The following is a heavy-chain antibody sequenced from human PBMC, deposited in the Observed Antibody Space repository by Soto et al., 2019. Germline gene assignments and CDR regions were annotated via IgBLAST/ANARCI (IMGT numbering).Heavy chain of an antibody. V-gene: IGHV2-5*02. Sequence: QITLKESGPTLVKPTQTLTLTCTFSGFSLSTSGVGVGWIRQPPGKALEWLALIYWDDDKRYSPSLKSRLTIXXDXSXXQVVLTMTNMDPVDTATYYCAHSWMEIGNYYGMDVWGQGTTVTVSS. D-gene: IGHD1-1*01. CDR1: GFSLSTSGVG. CDR2: IYWDDDK. J-gene: IGHJ6*02. CDR3: AHSWMEIGNYYGMDV.